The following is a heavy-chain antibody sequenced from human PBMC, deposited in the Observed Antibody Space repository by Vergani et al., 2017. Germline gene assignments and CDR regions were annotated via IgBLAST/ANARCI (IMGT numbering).Heavy chain of an antibody. D-gene: IGHD2/OR15-2a*01. V-gene: IGHV3-7*03. J-gene: IGHJ1*01. CDR2: IKQDGSEK. CDR1: GFTFSRYW. CDR3: ARAVTADFYEH. Sequence: EVQLVESGGGLVQPGGSLRLSCAASGFTFSRYWMSWVRQGPGKGLEWVANIKQDGSEKSYVDSVKGRFTISRDNAKNSLYLQMNSLRAEDTAVYYCARAVTADFYEHWVQGTLVTVSS.